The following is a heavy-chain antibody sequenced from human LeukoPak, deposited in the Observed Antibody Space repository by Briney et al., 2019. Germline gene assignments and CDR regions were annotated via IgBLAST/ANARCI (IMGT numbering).Heavy chain of an antibody. CDR3: ARGGGYCSSTSCYSGIDY. Sequence: PSETLSLTCTVSGGSISSGGYYWSWIRQPPGKGLEWIRYNYSSGSTNYNPSLKSRVTISVDTSKNQFSLKLSSVTAADTAVYYCARGGGYCSSTSCYSGIDYWGQGTLVTVSS. D-gene: IGHD2-2*02. J-gene: IGHJ4*02. CDR1: GGSISSGGYY. CDR2: NYSSGST. V-gene: IGHV4-61*08.